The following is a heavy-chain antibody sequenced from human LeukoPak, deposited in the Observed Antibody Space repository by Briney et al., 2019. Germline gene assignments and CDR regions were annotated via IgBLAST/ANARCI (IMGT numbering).Heavy chain of an antibody. J-gene: IGHJ4*02. CDR2: INPNSGGT. CDR1: GYTFTGYY. V-gene: IGHV1-2*02. D-gene: IGHD2-2*01. Sequence: ASVKVSCKASGYTFTGYYMHWVRQAPGQGLEWMGWINPNSGGTNYAQKFQGRVTMTRDTSISTAYMELSRLRSGDTAVYYCARGPHLIVVVPAAPYWGQGTLVTVSS. CDR3: ARGPHLIVVVPAAPY.